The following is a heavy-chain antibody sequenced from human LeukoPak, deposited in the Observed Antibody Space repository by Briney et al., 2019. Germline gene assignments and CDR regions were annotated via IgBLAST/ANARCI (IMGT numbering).Heavy chain of an antibody. CDR2: IYYSGST. CDR1: GGSISSYY. J-gene: IGHJ4*02. Sequence: SETLSLTCTVSGGSISSYYWSWIRQPPGKGLEWIGYIYYSGSTNYNPSLKSRVTISVDTSKNQFSLKLSSVTAADTAVYYCARGRIFGVVTPPYFDYWGQGTLVTVSS. V-gene: IGHV4-59*08. CDR3: ARGRIFGVVTPPYFDY. D-gene: IGHD3-3*01.